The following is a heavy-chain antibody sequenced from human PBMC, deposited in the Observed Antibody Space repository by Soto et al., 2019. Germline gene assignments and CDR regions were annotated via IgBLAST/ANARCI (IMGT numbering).Heavy chain of an antibody. CDR2: IYYSGST. D-gene: IGHD2-21*02. CDR1: GGSISSYY. CDR3: ARAQRAYCGGDCYSFWFDP. Sequence: SETLSLTCTVSGGSISSYYWSWIRQPPGKGLEWIGYIYYSGSTNYNPSLKSRVTISVDTSKNQFSLKLSSVTAADTAVYYCARAQRAYCGGDCYSFWFDPWGQGTLVTVS. V-gene: IGHV4-59*01. J-gene: IGHJ5*02.